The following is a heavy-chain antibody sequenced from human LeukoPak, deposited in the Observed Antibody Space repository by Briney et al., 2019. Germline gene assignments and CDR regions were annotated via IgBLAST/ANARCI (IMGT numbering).Heavy chain of an antibody. D-gene: IGHD4-17*01. CDR2: ISYDGSNK. Sequence: GGSLRLSYAASGFTFSSYAMHWVRQAPGKGLEWVAVISYDGSNKYYADSVKGRFTISRDNSKNTLYLQMNSLRAEDTAVYYCARDPDPETPVYYFDYWGQGTLVTVSS. CDR1: GFTFSSYA. J-gene: IGHJ4*02. CDR3: ARDPDPETPVYYFDY. V-gene: IGHV3-30*04.